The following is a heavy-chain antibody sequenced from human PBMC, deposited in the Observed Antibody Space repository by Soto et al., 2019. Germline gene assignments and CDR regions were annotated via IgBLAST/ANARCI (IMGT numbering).Heavy chain of an antibody. CDR3: ARQGRDGHNQGYGMDV. J-gene: IGHJ6*02. V-gene: IGHV5-51*01. CDR1: GDSFNTYW. CDR2: THPGDSET. Sequence: ESLKISCKGSGDSFNTYWIAWVRQMPGKGLEWMGITHPGDSETRYSPSVEGKVTISADKSISTAYLQWSSLKASDTAMYYCARQGRDGHNQGYGMDVWGQGTTVTVSS.